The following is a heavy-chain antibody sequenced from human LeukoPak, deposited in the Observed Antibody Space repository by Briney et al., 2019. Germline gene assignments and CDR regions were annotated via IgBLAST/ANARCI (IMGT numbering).Heavy chain of an antibody. Sequence: ASVKVSCKASGYTFTSYAMNWVRQAPGQGLEWMGWINTNTGNPTYAQGFTGRFVFSLDTSVSTAYLQISSLKAEDTAVYYCARDPPITMIVVGNYWGQGTLVTVSS. CDR1: GYTFTSYA. CDR3: ARDPPITMIVVGNY. V-gene: IGHV7-4-1*02. CDR2: INTNTGNP. J-gene: IGHJ4*02. D-gene: IGHD3-22*01.